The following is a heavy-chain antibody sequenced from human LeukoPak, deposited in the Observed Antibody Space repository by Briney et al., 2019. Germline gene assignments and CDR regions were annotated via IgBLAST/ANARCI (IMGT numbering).Heavy chain of an antibody. CDR2: ISYDGSNK. D-gene: IGHD3-22*01. CDR1: GFTFSSYA. Sequence: GRSLRLSRAASGFTFSSYAMHWVRQAPGKGLEWVAVISYDGSNKYYADSVKGRFTISRDNSKNTLYLQMNSLRAEDTAVYYCAGDYYDSSGKDAFDIWGQGTMVTVSS. V-gene: IGHV3-30-3*01. J-gene: IGHJ3*02. CDR3: AGDYYDSSGKDAFDI.